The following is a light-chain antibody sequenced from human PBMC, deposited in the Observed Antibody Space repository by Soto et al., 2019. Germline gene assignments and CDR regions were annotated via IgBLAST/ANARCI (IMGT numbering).Light chain of an antibody. CDR3: HQYDSSPLT. J-gene: IGKJ4*01. Sequence: EIVLTQSPGTLSLSPGERATLSCRASQSDSSSYLAWYQQKPCQAPRLLIYGASSRATGIPDRFSGSGSGTDFTLTISRLEPEDFAVYYCHQYDSSPLTFGGGTKVEIK. CDR1: QSDSSSY. V-gene: IGKV3-20*01. CDR2: GAS.